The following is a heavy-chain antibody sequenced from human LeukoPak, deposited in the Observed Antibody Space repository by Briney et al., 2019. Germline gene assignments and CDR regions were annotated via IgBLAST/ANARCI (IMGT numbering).Heavy chain of an antibody. V-gene: IGHV5-51*01. CDR2: IYPGDSDI. J-gene: IGHJ6*02. CDR1: GYRFTDYW. CDR3: ARHSQGPSYYHGMDV. Sequence: GESLKISCKGSGYRFTDYWIGRVRQMPGKGLEWMAIIYPGDSDIRYSPSFQGQVTISADKSISTAYLQWSRLEASDTAMYYCARHSQGPSYYHGMDVWGQGTTVTVSS.